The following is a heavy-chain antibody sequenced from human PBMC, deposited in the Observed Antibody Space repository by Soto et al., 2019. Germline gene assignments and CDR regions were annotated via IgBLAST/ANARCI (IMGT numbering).Heavy chain of an antibody. CDR2: ISAYNGNT. J-gene: IGHJ6*02. CDR3: ARGESYYDSSGYPKGAYGMDV. Sequence: ASVKVSCKASGYTFTSYGISWVRQAPGQGLEWMGWISAYNGNTNYAQKLQGRVTMTTDTSTSTAYMELRSLRSDDTAVYYCARGESYYDSSGYPKGAYGMDVWGQGTTVTVSS. CDR1: GYTFTSYG. D-gene: IGHD3-22*01. V-gene: IGHV1-18*01.